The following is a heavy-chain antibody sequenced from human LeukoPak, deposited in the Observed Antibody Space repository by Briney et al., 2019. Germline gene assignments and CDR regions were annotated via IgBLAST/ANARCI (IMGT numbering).Heavy chain of an antibody. Sequence: PSETLSLTCAVYGGSFSGYYWSWIRQPPEKGLEWIGYIYYSGSTYYNPSLKSRVTISVDTSKNQFSLKLSSVTAADTAVYYCAREYGDYALDYWGQGTLVTVSS. CDR2: IYYSGST. CDR1: GGSFSGYY. D-gene: IGHD4-17*01. J-gene: IGHJ4*02. CDR3: AREYGDYALDY. V-gene: IGHV4-30-4*01.